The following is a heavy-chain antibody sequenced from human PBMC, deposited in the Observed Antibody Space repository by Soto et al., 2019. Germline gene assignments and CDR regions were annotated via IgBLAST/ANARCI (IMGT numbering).Heavy chain of an antibody. CDR1: GFTFSSYV. CDR3: AKAVAAGYDY. V-gene: IGHV3-23*01. CDR2: ITGSGGSS. J-gene: IGHJ4*02. Sequence: EVQLLESGGGLVQPGGSLRLSCAASGFTFSSYVMSWVRQAPGKGLEWVSSITGSGGSSYYADSVKGRFTISRDNSKNTLYLQMNSLRPEDTAVYYCAKAVAAGYDYWGQGTLVTVSS. D-gene: IGHD6-13*01.